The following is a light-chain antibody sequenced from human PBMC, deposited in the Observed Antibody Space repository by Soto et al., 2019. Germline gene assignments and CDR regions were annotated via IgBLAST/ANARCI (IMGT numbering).Light chain of an antibody. CDR2: AAS. Sequence: DIQMTQSPSSLSAPVGDRVTITCRASQSISSYLNWYQQKPGKAPKLLIYAASSLQSGVPSRFSGSGSGTDFTLTISSLQHEDFATYYCQQSYGTPFTFGPGTKVDIK. J-gene: IGKJ3*01. CDR1: QSISSY. V-gene: IGKV1-39*01. CDR3: QQSYGTPFT.